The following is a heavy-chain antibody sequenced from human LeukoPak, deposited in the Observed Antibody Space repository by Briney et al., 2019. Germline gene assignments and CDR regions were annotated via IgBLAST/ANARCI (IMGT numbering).Heavy chain of an antibody. Sequence: ASVKVSCKASGYSFSTYDILWVRQAHGQGLEWLGWISAYNGNTDYAQKFQGRVTMTTDTSTSTAYMELRSLRSDDTAVYYCAREESIGRYQFLHDYWGQGTLVTVSS. D-gene: IGHD1-26*01. V-gene: IGHV1-18*01. J-gene: IGHJ4*02. CDR2: ISAYNGNT. CDR3: AREESIGRYQFLHDY. CDR1: GYSFSTYD.